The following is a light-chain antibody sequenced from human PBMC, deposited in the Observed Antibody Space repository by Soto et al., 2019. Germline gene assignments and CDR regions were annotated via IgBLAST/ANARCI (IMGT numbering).Light chain of an antibody. CDR3: QQYNNWPWT. J-gene: IGKJ1*01. V-gene: IGKV3-15*01. Sequence: MTQSPSSLSSSVGDRFTITCRASLSITKYLNWYQQKPGQAPRLLIYGASTRATSFPARFSGSGSGTDFTLTISSLQSEDFAVYYCQQYNNWPWTFGQGTKVDIK. CDR2: GAS. CDR1: LSITKY.